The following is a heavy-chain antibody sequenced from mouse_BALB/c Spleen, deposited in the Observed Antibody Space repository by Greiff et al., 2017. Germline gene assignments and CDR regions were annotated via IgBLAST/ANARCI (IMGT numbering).Heavy chain of an antibody. CDR3: ARRGLRLYAMDY. V-gene: IGHV3-2*02. CDR2: ISYSGST. D-gene: IGHD2-4*01. Sequence: EVKVEESGPGLVKPSQSLSLTCTVTGYSITSDYAWNWIRQFPGNKLEWMGYISYSGSTSYNPSLKSRISITRDTSKNQFFLQLNSVTTEDTATYYCARRGLRLYAMDYWGQGTSVTVSS. J-gene: IGHJ4*01. CDR1: GYSITSDYA.